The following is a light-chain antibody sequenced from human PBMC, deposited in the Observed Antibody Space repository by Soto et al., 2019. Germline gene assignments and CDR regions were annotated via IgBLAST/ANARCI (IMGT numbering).Light chain of an antibody. CDR1: QSVRSNY. Sequence: EIVLTQSPGTLSLSPGERATLSCRASQSVRSNYLAWYQQKPGQAPRLLIYGASSRATGIPDRFSGTGSGTDFTLAISRLQPEDCAVYCCQQYGGSPYTFGRGTKLEL. J-gene: IGKJ2*01. CDR2: GAS. V-gene: IGKV3-20*01. CDR3: QQYGGSPYT.